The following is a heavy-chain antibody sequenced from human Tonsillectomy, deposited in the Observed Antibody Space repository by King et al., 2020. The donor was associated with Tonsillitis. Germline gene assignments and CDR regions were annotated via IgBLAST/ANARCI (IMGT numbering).Heavy chain of an antibody. V-gene: IGHV3-74*01. Sequence: VQLVESGGGLVQPGGSLRLSCAASGFTFSSYWMHWVRQAPGKGLVWVSRINSDGGSTSYADSVKGRFTISRDNAKNTLYLQMNSLRDEETAVYYCARGCLWDQSPDWYVDLWGRGTLVTVSS. CDR1: GFTFSSYW. CDR3: ARGCLWDQSPDWYVDL. D-gene: IGHD5/OR15-5a*01. J-gene: IGHJ2*01. CDR2: INSDGGST.